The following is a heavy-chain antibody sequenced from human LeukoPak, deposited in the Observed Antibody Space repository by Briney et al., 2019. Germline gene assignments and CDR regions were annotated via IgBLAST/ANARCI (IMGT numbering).Heavy chain of an antibody. V-gene: IGHV3-23*01. CDR3: GRDPNGNYVGAFEF. CDR2: QTANSDDT. Sequence: GGSLRLSCTASGFAFSAYAMTWVRQVPGKGLEWVSSQTANSDDTTYADSVRGRFTKSRDNSKNSLYLQMNNLRAEDTATYYCGRDPNGNYVGAFEFWGQGTLVTVSS. D-gene: IGHD4-17*01. J-gene: IGHJ3*01. CDR1: GFAFSAYA.